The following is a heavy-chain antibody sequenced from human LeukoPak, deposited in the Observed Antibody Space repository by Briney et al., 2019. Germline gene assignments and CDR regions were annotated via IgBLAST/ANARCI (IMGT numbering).Heavy chain of an antibody. J-gene: IGHJ4*02. Sequence: SETLSLTCAVYGGSFSGYYWSWIRQPPGKGLEWIGEINHSGSTNHNPSLKSRVTISVDTSKNQFSLKLSSVTAADTAVYYCARGNTYYYDSSGYYPFDYWGQGTLVTVSS. CDR2: INHSGST. D-gene: IGHD3-22*01. V-gene: IGHV4-34*01. CDR1: GGSFSGYY. CDR3: ARGNTYYYDSSGYYPFDY.